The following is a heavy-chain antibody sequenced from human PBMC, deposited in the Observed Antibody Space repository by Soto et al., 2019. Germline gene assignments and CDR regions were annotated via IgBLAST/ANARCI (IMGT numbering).Heavy chain of an antibody. V-gene: IGHV5-51*01. J-gene: IGHJ4*02. CDR2: TYPSDSNT. CDR1: GYNFTNCW. Sequence: GESLKISCKGSGYNFTNCWIGWVRQMPGKGLEWMGITYPSDSNTRYSPSFQGQVPLSVEKSLTTAYLQWSSLRASDSAIYYCVRCPAGRQWLLCDVWGQGALVNVSS. CDR3: VRCPAGRQWLLCDV. D-gene: IGHD6-19*01.